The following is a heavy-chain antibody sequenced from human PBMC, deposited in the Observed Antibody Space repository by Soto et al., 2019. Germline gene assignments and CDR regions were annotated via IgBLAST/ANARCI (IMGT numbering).Heavy chain of an antibody. CDR3: ARLGDYYQSLGT. V-gene: IGHV4-59*08. J-gene: IGHJ5*02. D-gene: IGHD3-22*01. CDR1: GFSLDNYY. Sequence: SETLSLTCSFSGFSLDNYYWTWIRQPPGKGLEFIGYIYYKGTTTYNPSLKSRVAISIDTSKNQFSLQLTSVIAADTAIYYCARLGDYYQSLGTWGRGTLVTVSS. CDR2: IYYKGTT.